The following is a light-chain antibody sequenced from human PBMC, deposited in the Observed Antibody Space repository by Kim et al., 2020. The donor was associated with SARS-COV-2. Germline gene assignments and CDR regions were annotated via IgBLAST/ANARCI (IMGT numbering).Light chain of an antibody. CDR1: QGISSY. CDR2: AAS. J-gene: IGKJ5*01. V-gene: IGKV1-39*01. CDR3: QQSYSTPIT. Sequence: ASVGDRVTTTCRASQGISSYLNWYQQKPGKAPKLLIYAASSLQSGVPSRFSGSGSGTDFTLTISSLQPEDFATYYCQQSYSTPITFGQGTRLEIK.